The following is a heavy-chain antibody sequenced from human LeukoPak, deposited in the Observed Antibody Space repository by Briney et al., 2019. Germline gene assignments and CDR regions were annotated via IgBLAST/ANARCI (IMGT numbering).Heavy chain of an antibody. J-gene: IGHJ4*02. CDR2: IYYSGST. CDR3: ARVLTVPAARDRYYFDY. V-gene: IGHV4-59*01. CDR1: GGSINNYY. D-gene: IGHD2-2*01. Sequence: PSETLSLTCTVSGGSINNYYWSWIRQPPGKGLEWIGYIYYSGSTNYNPSLKSRVTISVDTSKNQFSLKLSSVTAADTAVYYCARVLTVPAARDRYYFDYWGQGTLVTVSS.